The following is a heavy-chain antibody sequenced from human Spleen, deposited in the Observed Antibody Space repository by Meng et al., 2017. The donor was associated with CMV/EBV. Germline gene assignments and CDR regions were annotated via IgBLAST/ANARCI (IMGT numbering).Heavy chain of an antibody. D-gene: IGHD3-9*01. J-gene: IGHJ4*02. Sequence: ESLKISCTVSGGSISSYYWSWIRQPPGKGLEWIGYIYYSGSTNYNPSLKSRVTISVDTSKNQFSLKLSSVTAADTAVYYCARLPYDILTGYSYFDYWGQGTLVTVSS. CDR1: GGSISSYY. V-gene: IGHV4-59*01. CDR2: IYYSGST. CDR3: ARLPYDILTGYSYFDY.